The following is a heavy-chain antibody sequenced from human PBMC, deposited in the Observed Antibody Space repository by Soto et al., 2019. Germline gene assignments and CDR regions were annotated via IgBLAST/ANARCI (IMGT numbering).Heavy chain of an antibody. Sequence: GGSLRLSCAASGFTFSSYGMHWVRQAPGKGLEWVAVISYDGSNKYYADSVKGRFTISRDNSKNTLYLQMNSLRAEDTAVYYCAKALRVWGSYRYTPPWFDPWGQGTLVTVSS. CDR2: ISYDGSNK. D-gene: IGHD3-16*02. J-gene: IGHJ5*02. CDR1: GFTFSSYG. CDR3: AKALRVWGSYRYTPPWFDP. V-gene: IGHV3-30*18.